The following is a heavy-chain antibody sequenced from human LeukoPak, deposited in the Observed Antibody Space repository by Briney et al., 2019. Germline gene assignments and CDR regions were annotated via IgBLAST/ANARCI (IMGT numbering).Heavy chain of an antibody. Sequence: GGSLRLSCAASGFTFSSYSMTWVRQGPGKGLEWISYITRSDTIYYADSVKGRFTIFRDNAKNSLYLQMNSLRDEDTAVYYCARDLGTLSDYWGQGTLVTVSS. V-gene: IGHV3-48*02. CDR2: ITRSDTI. CDR3: ARDLGTLSDY. CDR1: GFTFSSYS. D-gene: IGHD3-16*02. J-gene: IGHJ4*02.